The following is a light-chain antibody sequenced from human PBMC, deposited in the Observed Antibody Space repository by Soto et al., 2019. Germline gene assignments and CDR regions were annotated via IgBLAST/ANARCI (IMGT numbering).Light chain of an antibody. Sequence: MVMTQSPATLSVSPGERATLSCRASQSVSTKLAWYQQKPGQAPRLLIYGASTRATGIPARFSGSGSGTSFALTSSSLQSGDFAAYYCHQYNNWPYTFGPGTRVDIK. CDR1: QSVSTK. CDR2: GAS. CDR3: HQYNNWPYT. V-gene: IGKV3D-15*01. J-gene: IGKJ3*01.